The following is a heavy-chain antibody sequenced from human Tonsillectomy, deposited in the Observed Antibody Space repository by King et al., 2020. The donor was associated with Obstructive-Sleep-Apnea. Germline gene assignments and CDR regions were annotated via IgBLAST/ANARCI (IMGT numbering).Heavy chain of an antibody. D-gene: IGHD1-14*01. CDR2: ISYDGSNK. J-gene: IGHJ4*02. CDR3: ASVPLESFRKFDY. Sequence: VQLVESGGGVVQPGRSLRLSCAASGFTFSSYAMHWVRQAPGKGLEWVAVISYDGSNKYYADSVKGRFTISRDNSKNTLYLQMNSLRAEDTAVYYCASVPLESFRKFDYWGQGTLVTVSS. V-gene: IGHV3-30-3*01. CDR1: GFTFSSYA.